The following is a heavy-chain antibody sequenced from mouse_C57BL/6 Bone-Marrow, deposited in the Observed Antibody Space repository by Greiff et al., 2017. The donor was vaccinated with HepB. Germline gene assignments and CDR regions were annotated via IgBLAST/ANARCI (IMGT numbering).Heavy chain of an antibody. CDR1: GFSLTSYG. D-gene: IGHD2-4*01. Sequence: QVQLQQSGPGLVQPSQSLSITCTVSGFSLTSYGVHWVRQPPGKGLEWLGVIWSGGSTDYNAAFISRLSISKDNSKSQVFFKMNSLQADDTAIYYCAKKGDDYDAAYWGQGTLVTVSA. V-gene: IGHV2-4*01. CDR3: AKKGDDYDAAY. CDR2: IWSGGST. J-gene: IGHJ3*01.